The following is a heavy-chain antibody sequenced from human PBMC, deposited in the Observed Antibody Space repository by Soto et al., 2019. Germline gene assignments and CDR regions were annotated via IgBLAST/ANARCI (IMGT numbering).Heavy chain of an antibody. Sequence: HPGGSLRLSCAASGFTFSSYAMSWVRQAPGKGLEWVSAISGSGGSTYYADSVKGRFTISRDNSKNTLYLQMNSLRAEDTAVYYCANIPRGYSGYVKMDVWGKGTTVTVSS. D-gene: IGHD5-12*01. CDR1: GFTFSSYA. CDR2: ISGSGGST. J-gene: IGHJ6*04. V-gene: IGHV3-23*01. CDR3: ANIPRGYSGYVKMDV.